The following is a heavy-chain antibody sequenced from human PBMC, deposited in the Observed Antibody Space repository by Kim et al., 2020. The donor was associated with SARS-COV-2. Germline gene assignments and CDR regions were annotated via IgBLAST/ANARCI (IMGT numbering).Heavy chain of an antibody. D-gene: IGHD6-19*01. V-gene: IGHV6-1*01. J-gene: IGHJ4*02. Sequence: GYALSVKSRVTINPDTSKNHFSLQLNSVTPEDTAVYYCAREGWLVGFDYWGQGTLVTVSS. CDR3: AREGWLVGFDY.